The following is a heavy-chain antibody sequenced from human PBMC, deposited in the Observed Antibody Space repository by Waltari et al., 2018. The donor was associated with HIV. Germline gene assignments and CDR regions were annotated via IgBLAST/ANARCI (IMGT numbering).Heavy chain of an antibody. V-gene: IGHV3-74*01. D-gene: IGHD3-3*01. CDR1: GFTFTNYW. CDR2: INENGRVT. J-gene: IGHJ4*02. CDR3: ARDLSGYSDS. Sequence: EVQLVESGGGLVQPGGSLRLSFAASGFTFTNYWMHWVRQVPGKGRVWCERINENGRVTNEADSVKGRFTISRDNPKDTLWLQMNSLRAEDTGIYYCARDLSGYSDSWGQGTLVTVSS.